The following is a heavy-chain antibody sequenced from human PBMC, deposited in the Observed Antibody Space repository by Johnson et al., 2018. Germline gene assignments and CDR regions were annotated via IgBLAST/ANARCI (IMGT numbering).Heavy chain of an antibody. Sequence: VQLVESGGGLVQPGGYLRLSCTASGFTFSKYWMTWVRLAPGKGLEWVANINQGGRVKYYVDSVKGRFTISRDDAKNSLFLQLNSLRAEDTAVYYCASVDYFGWPFDIWGQGTMVTVSS. V-gene: IGHV3-7*01. CDR3: ASVDYFGWPFDI. J-gene: IGHJ3*02. D-gene: IGHD2/OR15-2a*01. CDR1: GFTFSKYW. CDR2: INQGGRVK.